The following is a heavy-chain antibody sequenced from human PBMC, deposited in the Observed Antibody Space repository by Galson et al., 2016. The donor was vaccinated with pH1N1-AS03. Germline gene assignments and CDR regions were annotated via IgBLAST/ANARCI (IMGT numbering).Heavy chain of an antibody. CDR3: VVDWGPSGFAL. D-gene: IGHD3-9*01. V-gene: IGHV4-4*02. CDR1: GGSISSSDW. Sequence: SETLSLTCAVSGGSISSSDWWSWVRQPPGKGLEWIGEINHSGGTNYNPSLKSRVAISEDTSKKQFSVKLTSVTAADTAVYYCVVDWGPSGFALWGQGTLVTVSS. CDR2: INHSGGT. J-gene: IGHJ5*02.